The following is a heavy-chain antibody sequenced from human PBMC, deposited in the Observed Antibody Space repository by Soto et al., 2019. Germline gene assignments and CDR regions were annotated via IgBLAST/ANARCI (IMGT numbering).Heavy chain of an antibody. D-gene: IGHD6-19*01. CDR1: GDSVSSGSFY. Sequence: PSETLSLTCTVSGDSVSSGSFYWVWIRQPPGKGLEWIGFIYFSGSTNYNPSLKSRVTMSLDTSKNQFSLKLRSVTPADTAVYYCARVHSGRNWFDPWGQGTLVTVSS. J-gene: IGHJ5*02. CDR2: IYFSGST. V-gene: IGHV4-61*01. CDR3: ARVHSGRNWFDP.